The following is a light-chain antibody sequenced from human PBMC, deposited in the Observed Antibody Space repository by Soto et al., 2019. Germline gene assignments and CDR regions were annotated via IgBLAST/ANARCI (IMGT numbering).Light chain of an antibody. CDR3: QRYDNLPPFT. CDR2: DAS. CDR1: QDISNY. J-gene: IGKJ3*01. V-gene: IGKV1-33*01. Sequence: DLQMTQSPSSLSASVGDRVTITCQASQDISNYLNWYQQKPGKAPKLLIYDASNLETGVPSRFSGSGSGTDFTFTISSLQPEDIATYYCQRYDNLPPFTFGPGTKVDIK.